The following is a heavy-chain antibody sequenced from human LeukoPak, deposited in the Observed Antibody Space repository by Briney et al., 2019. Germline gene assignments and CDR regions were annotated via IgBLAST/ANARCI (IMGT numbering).Heavy chain of an antibody. CDR1: GGSISSSSYY. CDR2: IYYSGST. CDR3: AREVVAAPGTVDY. V-gene: IGHV4-61*01. J-gene: IGHJ4*01. Sequence: SETLSLTCTVSGGSISSSSYYWGWIRQPPGKGLEWIGYIYYSGSTNYNPSLKSRVTISVDTSKNQFSLKLSSVTAADTAVYYCAREVVAAPGTVDYWGQGTLVTVSS. D-gene: IGHD6-13*01.